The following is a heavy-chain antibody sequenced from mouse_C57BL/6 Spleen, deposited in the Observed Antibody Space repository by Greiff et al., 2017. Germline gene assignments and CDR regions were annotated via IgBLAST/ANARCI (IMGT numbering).Heavy chain of an antibody. V-gene: IGHV1-55*01. J-gene: IGHJ2*01. CDR2: IYPGSGST. Sequence: QVQLQQPGAELVKPGASVKMSCKASGYTFTSYWITWVKQRPGQGLEWIGDIYPGSGSTNYNEKFKSKATMTVDTSSSTAYMQLSSLTSEDSAVYYWARGYYGNDDYFDYWGQGTTLTVSS. CDR1: GYTFTSYW. D-gene: IGHD2-2*01. CDR3: ARGYYGNDDYFDY.